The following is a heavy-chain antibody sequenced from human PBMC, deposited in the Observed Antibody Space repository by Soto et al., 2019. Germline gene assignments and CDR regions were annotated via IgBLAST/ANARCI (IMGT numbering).Heavy chain of an antibody. CDR2: ISGSGDFT. J-gene: IGHJ6*02. D-gene: IGHD1-1*01. Sequence: PGGSLRLSCAASGFTFSSYAMSWVRQAPGKGLEWVSVISGSGDFTFYADSVKGRFTISRDNSKNTLYLQMNSLRAEDTAVYYCARDGPGTTHFWSYGMDVWGQVTTVTVSS. CDR3: ARDGPGTTHFWSYGMDV. CDR1: GFTFSSYA. V-gene: IGHV3-23*01.